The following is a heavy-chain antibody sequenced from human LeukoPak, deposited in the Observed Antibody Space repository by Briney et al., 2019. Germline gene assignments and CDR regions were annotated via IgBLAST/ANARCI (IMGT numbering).Heavy chain of an antibody. CDR1: GFTVSTNF. CDR3: TRDRSSMVRGNYFDY. V-gene: IGHV3-66*01. D-gene: IGHD3-10*01. J-gene: IGHJ4*02. CDR2: LYSGETT. Sequence: GGSLRLSCAVSGFTVSTNFMSWVRQAPGKGLEWDSVLYSGETTSYVDSVKGRFTISRDNSKNTLYLQMNSLRVEDTAVYYCTRDRSSMVRGNYFDYWGQGTLVTVSS.